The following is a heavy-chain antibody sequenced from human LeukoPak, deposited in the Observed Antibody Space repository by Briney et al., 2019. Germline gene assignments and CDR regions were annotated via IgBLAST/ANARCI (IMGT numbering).Heavy chain of an antibody. Sequence: LAGGSLRLSCAASGFTFSSYAMHWVRQAPGKGLEWVAVISYDGSNKYYADSVKGRFTISRDNSKSTLYLQMNSLRAEDTAVYYCARPIPPDDYGDYWGQGTLVTVSS. V-gene: IGHV3-30*04. CDR1: GFTFSSYA. CDR2: ISYDGSNK. J-gene: IGHJ4*02. CDR3: ARPIPPDDYGDY.